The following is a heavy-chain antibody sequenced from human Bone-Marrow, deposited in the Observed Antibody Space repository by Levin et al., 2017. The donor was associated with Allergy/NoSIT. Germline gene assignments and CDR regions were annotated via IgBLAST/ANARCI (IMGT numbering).Heavy chain of an antibody. D-gene: IGHD1-26*01. CDR3: ARDGRDRLIVGNFDY. V-gene: IGHV1-69*13. Sequence: EASVKVSCKASGETFSNYGINWVRQAPGQGPEWMGGIIPMFGKASYAQKFQGRLTITADESTSTAYMDLSSLRSEDTAVYYCARDGRDRLIVGNFDYWGQGTLVTVSS. CDR1: GETFSNYG. J-gene: IGHJ4*02. CDR2: IIPMFGKA.